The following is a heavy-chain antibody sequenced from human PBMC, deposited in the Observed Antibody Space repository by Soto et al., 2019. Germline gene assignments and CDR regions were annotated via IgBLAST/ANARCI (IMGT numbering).Heavy chain of an antibody. D-gene: IGHD6-19*01. J-gene: IGHJ6*03. CDR1: GDSVSSNSAA. V-gene: IGHV6-1*01. Sequence: PSQTLSLTCAISGDSVSSNSAAWNWIRQSPSRGLEWLGRTYYRSRWYNDYAVSVKSRITVNPDTSKNQFSLHLNSVTSEDTAVYYFAGATSLQWYYMDVWDKGTSVTVSS. CDR2: TYYRSRWYN. CDR3: AGATSLQWYYMDV.